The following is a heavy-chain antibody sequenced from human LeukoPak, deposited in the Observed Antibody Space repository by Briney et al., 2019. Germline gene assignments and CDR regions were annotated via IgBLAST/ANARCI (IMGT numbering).Heavy chain of an antibody. CDR2: IDPKSGGT. J-gene: IGHJ6*02. Sequence: ASVKVSCKASGYTFTDYHVHWVRQAPGQGLQWMGWIDPKSGGTNYAQKFQGSVTMTRDTSISTAYMELNRLTSDDTAIYYCARLGVGKWMVVTYYYYGMDVWGQGTTVTVSS. V-gene: IGHV1-2*02. CDR1: GYTFTDYH. D-gene: IGHD6-19*01. CDR3: ARLGVGKWMVVTYYYYGMDV.